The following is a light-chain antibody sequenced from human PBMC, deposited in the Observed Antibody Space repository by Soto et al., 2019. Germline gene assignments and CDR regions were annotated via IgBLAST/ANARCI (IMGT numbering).Light chain of an antibody. CDR2: EVS. CDR3: RSYAGSNNFV. CDR1: SSDVGGYNY. V-gene: IGLV2-8*01. Sequence: QTVVTQPPSASGSPGQSVTISCTGTSSDVGGYNYVSWYQQHPGKAPKLMIYEVSKRPSGVPDRFSGSKSGNTASLTVSGLKAEDEADYYCRSYAGSNNFVFGTGTKLTVL. J-gene: IGLJ1*01.